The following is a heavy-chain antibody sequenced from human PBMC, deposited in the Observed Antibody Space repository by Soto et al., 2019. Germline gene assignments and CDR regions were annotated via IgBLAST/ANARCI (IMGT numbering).Heavy chain of an antibody. D-gene: IGHD6-19*01. CDR3: ANQCGIEVAGKFDY. J-gene: IGHJ4*02. V-gene: IGHV3-23*01. CDR1: GFTFSSYA. Sequence: GGSLRLSCAASGFTFSSYAMRWVRQAPGKGLEWVSAISDDGGSKYYADSVKGRFTISRDNSKNTLYLQMNSLRAEDTAVYYCANQCGIEVAGKFDYWGQGTLVTVSS. CDR2: ISDDGGSK.